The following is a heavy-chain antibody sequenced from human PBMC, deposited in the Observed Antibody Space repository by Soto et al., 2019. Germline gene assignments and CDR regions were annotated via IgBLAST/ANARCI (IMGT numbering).Heavy chain of an antibody. Sequence: SETLSLTCTVSGGSISSYYWSWIRQPPGKGLEWIGYIYYSGSTNYNPSLKSRVTISVDTSKNQFSLKLSSVTAAGTAVYYCATLEYSGYDEHIDYYYMDVWGKGTTVTAP. CDR1: GGSISSYY. V-gene: IGHV4-59*08. CDR3: ATLEYSGYDEHIDYYYMDV. D-gene: IGHD5-12*01. CDR2: IYYSGST. J-gene: IGHJ6*03.